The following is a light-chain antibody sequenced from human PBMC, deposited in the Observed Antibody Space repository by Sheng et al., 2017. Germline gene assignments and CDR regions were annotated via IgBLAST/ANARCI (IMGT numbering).Light chain of an antibody. CDR3: QQYNTYLT. V-gene: IGKV1-5*03. CDR2: KTS. Sequence: DIQMTQSPSTLSASVGDRVTITCRASQSIVNYLAWYQQKPGNAPKLLIYKTSTLESGVPSRFSGSGSGREYTLTISSLQPDDFATYYCQQYNTYLTFGQGTKV. J-gene: IGKJ1*01. CDR1: QSIVNY.